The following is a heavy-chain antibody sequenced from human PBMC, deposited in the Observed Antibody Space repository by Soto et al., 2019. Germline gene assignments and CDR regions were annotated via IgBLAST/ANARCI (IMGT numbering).Heavy chain of an antibody. D-gene: IGHD1-26*01. J-gene: IGHJ4*02. CDR2: INPNSGGT. CDR3: ASTLVVGATGRYFDY. CDR1: GYTLTCYY. V-gene: IGHV1-2*02. Sequence: SVKVYCKSSGYTLTCYYMHWVRQAPGQGLEWMGWINPNSGGTNYAQKFQGRVTMTRDTSISTAYMELSRLRSDDTAVYYCASTLVVGATGRYFDYWGQGTLVIGSS.